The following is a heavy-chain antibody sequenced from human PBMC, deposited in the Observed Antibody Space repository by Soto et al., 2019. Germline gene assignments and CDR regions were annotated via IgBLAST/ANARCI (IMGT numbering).Heavy chain of an antibody. J-gene: IGHJ6*02. Sequence: PGGSLRLSCAASGFTFSNAWMNWVRQAPGKGLEWVGRIKSKTDGGTTDYAAPVKGRFTISRDDSKNTLYLQMNSLKTEDTAVYYCTNRFLEWFHPADTYYYYGMDVWGQGTTVTVSS. V-gene: IGHV3-15*07. CDR2: IKSKTDGGTT. CDR1: GFTFSNAW. CDR3: TNRFLEWFHPADTYYYYGMDV. D-gene: IGHD3-3*01.